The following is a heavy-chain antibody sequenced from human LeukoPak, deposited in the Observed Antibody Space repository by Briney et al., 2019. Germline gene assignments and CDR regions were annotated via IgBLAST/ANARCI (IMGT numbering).Heavy chain of an antibody. V-gene: IGHV4-59*01. CDR2: IYSSGST. D-gene: IGHD6-13*01. CDR1: GGSLGRYY. J-gene: IGHJ5*02. Sequence: SETLSLTCTVSGGSLGRYYWSWIRQPPGKELEWIGYIYSSGSTNYNPSLTSRVTISLDTSKNQFSLKLSFVTAADTAVYYCARGVAAPGTGGLSWFDPWGQGTLVTVSS. CDR3: ARGVAAPGTGGLSWFDP.